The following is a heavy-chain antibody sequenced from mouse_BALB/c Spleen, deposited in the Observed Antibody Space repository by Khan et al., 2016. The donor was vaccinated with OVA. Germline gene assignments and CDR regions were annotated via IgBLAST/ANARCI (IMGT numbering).Heavy chain of an antibody. CDR3: ARPPYFSYVMVY. CDR1: GYTFTNYG. V-gene: IGHV9-3-1*01. D-gene: IGHD2-10*01. CDR2: INTNTGEP. J-gene: IGHJ4*01. Sequence: QIQLVQSGPELKKPGETVKISCKASGYTFTNYGLNWVKQAPGKGLQWMGWINTNTGEPTYAVDFKGRFAFSLDTSASTAYLQINNLKNADTATYFCARPPYFSYVMVYWGQGTSVTVSS.